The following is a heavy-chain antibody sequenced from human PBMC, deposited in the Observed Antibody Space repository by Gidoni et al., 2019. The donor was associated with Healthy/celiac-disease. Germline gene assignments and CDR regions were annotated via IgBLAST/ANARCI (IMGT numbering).Heavy chain of an antibody. D-gene: IGHD2-15*01. CDR3: ARTDRVVVDAYYFDY. Sequence: QVQLVESGGGVVQPGRSLRLSCAASGFTFSSYGMHWVRQAPGKGLEWVAVIWYDGSNKYYADSVKGRFTISRDNSKNTLYLQMNSRRAEDTAVYYCARTDRVVVDAYYFDYWGQGTLVTVSS. V-gene: IGHV3-33*01. CDR2: IWYDGSNK. J-gene: IGHJ4*02. CDR1: GFTFSSYG.